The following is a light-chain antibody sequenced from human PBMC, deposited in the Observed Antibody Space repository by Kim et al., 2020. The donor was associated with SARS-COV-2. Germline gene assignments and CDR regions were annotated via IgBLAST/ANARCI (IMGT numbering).Light chain of an antibody. CDR1: QSVGSI. Sequence: VSPGERASLSCRASQSVGSILAWYQQKPGQAPRLLIFGAFIRATGVPARFSGSGSGTEFTLTISSLQSEDFAVYYCQQFNNWFMYTFGQGTKLEI. CDR3: QQFNNWFMYT. J-gene: IGKJ2*01. V-gene: IGKV3-15*01. CDR2: GAF.